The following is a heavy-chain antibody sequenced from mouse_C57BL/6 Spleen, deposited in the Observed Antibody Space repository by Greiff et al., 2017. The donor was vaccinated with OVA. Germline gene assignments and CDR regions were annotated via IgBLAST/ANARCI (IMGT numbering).Heavy chain of an antibody. V-gene: IGHV1-50*01. Sequence: VQLQQPGAELVKPGASVQLSCKASGYTFTSYWMQWVKQRPGQGLEWIGEIDPSDSYTNYNQKFKGKATLTVDTSSSTAYMQLSSLTSEDSAVYYCARSGLRYYCDYWGQGTTLTVSS. J-gene: IGHJ2*01. D-gene: IGHD1-1*01. CDR1: GYTFTSYW. CDR3: ARSGLRYYCDY. CDR2: IDPSDSYT.